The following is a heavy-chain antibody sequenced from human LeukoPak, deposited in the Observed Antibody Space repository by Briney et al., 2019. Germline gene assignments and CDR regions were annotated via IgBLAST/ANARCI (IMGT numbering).Heavy chain of an antibody. J-gene: IGHJ6*03. CDR2: VSSSGST. CDR3: ARCLNTYYYDSSGYSPEHYYMDV. V-gene: IGHV4-4*07. Sequence: SETLSLTCTVSGGSIDDYFWSWIRQPAGKGVEWIGRVSSSGSTNSNPSLNRRITMSVDTSKTQISLKLSYVTAADTAVYYCARCLNTYYYDSSGYSPEHYYMDVWGTGTTVTVSS. CDR1: GGSIDDYF. D-gene: IGHD3-22*01.